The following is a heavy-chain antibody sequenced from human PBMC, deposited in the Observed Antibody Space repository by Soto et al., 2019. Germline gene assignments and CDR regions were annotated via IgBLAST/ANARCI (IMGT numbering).Heavy chain of an antibody. V-gene: IGHV4-61*01. D-gene: IGHD3-9*01. CDR2: IYYSGST. J-gene: IGHJ4*02. CDR3: ARDGSTGTFFDY. Sequence: KPSETLSLTCTVSGGSVSSGSYYWSWIRQPPGKGLEWIGYIYYSGSTNYNPSLKSRVTISVDTSKNQFSLKLSSVTAADTAVYYCARDGSTGTFFDYWGQGTLVTVSS. CDR1: GGSVSSGSYY.